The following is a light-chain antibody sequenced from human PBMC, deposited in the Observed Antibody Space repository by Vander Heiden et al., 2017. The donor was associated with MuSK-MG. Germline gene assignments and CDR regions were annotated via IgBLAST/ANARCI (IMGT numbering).Light chain of an antibody. CDR3: PHYNNWPPLT. Sequence: EIVMTQSPATLSVSPGERATLSCRASQSVSSNLAWYQQKPGQAPRLLIYGASTRATGIPARFSGSGYRTEFTLTISSLQSEDFAVYYCPHYNNWPPLTFGGGTKVELE. V-gene: IGKV3-15*01. CDR2: GAS. J-gene: IGKJ4*01. CDR1: QSVSSN.